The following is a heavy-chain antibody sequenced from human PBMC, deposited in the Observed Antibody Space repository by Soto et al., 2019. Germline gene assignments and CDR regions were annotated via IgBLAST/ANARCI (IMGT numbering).Heavy chain of an antibody. J-gene: IGHJ4*02. CDR3: ARTDNVGLYPY. Sequence: PSETLSLTCAVSGDSISSGYYWAWIRRPPGKGLEWIGSIYHSGTTYYNPSLKSRVTISVDTSSNQFSLKLSAVTAADSVVYYCARTDNVGLYPYLGQGTLVTVSS. V-gene: IGHV4-38-2*01. CDR1: GDSISSGYY. CDR2: IYHSGTT. D-gene: IGHD2-15*01.